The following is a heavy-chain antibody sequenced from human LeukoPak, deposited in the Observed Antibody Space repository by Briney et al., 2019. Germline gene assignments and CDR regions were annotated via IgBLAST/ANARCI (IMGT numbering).Heavy chain of an antibody. D-gene: IGHD3-22*01. CDR1: GFTFSSYA. CDR3: ARVRGPSGYYMV. J-gene: IGHJ4*02. V-gene: IGHV3-66*01. Sequence: GGSLRLSCAASGFTFSSYAMSWVRQAPGKGLEWVSVIYSGGSTYYADPVKGRFTNPRDNSKNTLYLQMNSLRAEDTAVYYCARVRGPSGYYMVWGQGTLVTVSS. CDR2: IYSGGST.